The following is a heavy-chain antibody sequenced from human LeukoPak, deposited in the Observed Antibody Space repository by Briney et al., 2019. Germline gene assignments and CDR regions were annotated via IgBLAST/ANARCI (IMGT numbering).Heavy chain of an antibody. CDR3: ARQGNIAVAGGDTFDI. D-gene: IGHD6-19*01. J-gene: IGHJ3*02. Sequence: PGRSLRLSCAASGFTVSSNYMSWFRQAPGKGLEWVSSISSSSSYIYYADSVKGRFTISRDNAKNSLYLQMNSLRAEDTAVYYCARQGNIAVAGGDTFDIWGQGTMVTVSS. CDR1: GFTVSSNY. CDR2: ISSSSSYI. V-gene: IGHV3-21*01.